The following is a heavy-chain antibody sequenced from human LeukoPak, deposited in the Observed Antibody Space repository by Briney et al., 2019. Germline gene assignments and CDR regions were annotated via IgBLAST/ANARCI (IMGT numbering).Heavy chain of an antibody. V-gene: IGHV5-51*01. CDR2: IYPGDSDT. CDR3: ARARGYNYGEHYYGMDV. CDR1: GYSFTSYW. Sequence: RGESLKISCKGSGYSFTSYWIGWVRQMPGKGLEWMGIIYPGDSDTRYSPSFQGQVTISADKSISTAYLQWSSLKASDTAMYYCARARGYNYGEHYYGMDVWGQGTTVTVSS. D-gene: IGHD5-18*01. J-gene: IGHJ6*02.